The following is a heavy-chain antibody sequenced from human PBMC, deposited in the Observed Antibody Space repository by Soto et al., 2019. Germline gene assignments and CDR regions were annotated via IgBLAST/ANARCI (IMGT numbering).Heavy chain of an antibody. V-gene: IGHV1-18*01. Sequence: ASVKVSCKASGYTFTSYGISWVRQAPGQGLEWMGWISAYNGNTNYAQKLQGRVTMTTDTSTSTAYMELRSLRSDDTAVYYCARDQHPITMIVVVIKRDDAFDSLGQGTMSIVS. J-gene: IGHJ3*02. CDR1: GYTFTSYG. CDR2: ISAYNGNT. CDR3: ARDQHPITMIVVVIKRDDAFDS. D-gene: IGHD3-22*01.